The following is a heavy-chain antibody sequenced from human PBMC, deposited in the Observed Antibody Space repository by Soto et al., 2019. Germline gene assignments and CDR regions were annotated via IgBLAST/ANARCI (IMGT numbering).Heavy chain of an antibody. CDR1: GFTFSSYA. Sequence: GGSLRLSCAASGFTFSSYAMTWVRQAPGQGLEWVSAITYNSDTTYYADSVKGRFTISRDNSKNTLYLEMNSLRAEDTAIYYCAKGNIGYYFDYWGQGSVVTVS. CDR3: AKGNIGYYFDY. CDR2: ITYNSDTT. J-gene: IGHJ4*02. V-gene: IGHV3-23*01. D-gene: IGHD3-22*01.